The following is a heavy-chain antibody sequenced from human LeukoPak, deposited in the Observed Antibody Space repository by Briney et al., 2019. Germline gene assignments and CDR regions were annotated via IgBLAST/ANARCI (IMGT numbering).Heavy chain of an antibody. CDR3: ARNGDQNDDLYLDY. CDR1: GDSISSGDYY. V-gene: IGHV4-61*02. Sequence: SETLSLTCTVSGDSISSGDYYRSWIRQPAGKGLEWIGRISSSGSTNYNPSLKSRVTISVDTSKNQFSLKLSSVTAADTAVYYCARNGDQNDDLYLDYWGQGTLVIVSS. J-gene: IGHJ4*02. CDR2: ISSSGST. D-gene: IGHD1-1*01.